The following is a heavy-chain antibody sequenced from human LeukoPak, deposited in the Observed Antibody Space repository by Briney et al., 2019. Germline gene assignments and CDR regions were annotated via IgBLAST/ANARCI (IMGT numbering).Heavy chain of an antibody. V-gene: IGHV3-48*03. D-gene: IGHD3-10*01. CDR1: GFTFSSYE. Sequence: GGSLRLSCAASGFTFSSYEMNWVRQAPGKGLEWVSYISSSGSTIYYADSVKGRFTISRDNAKNSLYLQMNSLRAEDTAVYYFAELGITMIRGVWGKGTTVPISS. CDR3: AELGITMIRGV. J-gene: IGHJ6*01. CDR2: ISSSGSTI.